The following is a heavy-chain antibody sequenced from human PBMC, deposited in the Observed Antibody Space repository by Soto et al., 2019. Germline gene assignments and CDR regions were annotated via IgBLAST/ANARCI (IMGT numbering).Heavy chain of an antibody. D-gene: IGHD3-22*01. V-gene: IGHV1-46*01. CDR1: GYTFTSYY. J-gene: IGHJ4*02. Sequence: ASVKVSCKASGYTFTSYYMHWVRQAPGQGLEWMGIINPSGGSTSYAQKLQGRVTMTRDTSTSTVYMELSSLRSEDTAVYYRARELPILNYYDSSGPDYWGQGTLVTVSS. CDR2: INPSGGST. CDR3: ARELPILNYYDSSGPDY.